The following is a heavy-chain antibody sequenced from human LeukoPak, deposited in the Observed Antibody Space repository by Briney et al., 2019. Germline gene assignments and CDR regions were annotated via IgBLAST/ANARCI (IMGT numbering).Heavy chain of an antibody. CDR2: IYYSGST. J-gene: IGHJ5*02. CDR3: ATHHRIENWFDP. D-gene: IGHD1-14*01. CDR1: GGSISSGDYY. Sequence: KASETLSLTCTVSGGSISSGDYYWSWIRQPPGKGLEWIGYIYYSGSTTYNPSLKSRVIISEDTSRNQFSLKLTSVTAADTAVYYCATHHRIENWFDPWGQGTLVTVSS. V-gene: IGHV4-61*08.